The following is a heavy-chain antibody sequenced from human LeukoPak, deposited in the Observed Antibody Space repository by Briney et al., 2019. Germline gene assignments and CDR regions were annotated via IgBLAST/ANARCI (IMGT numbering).Heavy chain of an antibody. CDR2: INPSGGST. V-gene: IGHV1-46*03. CDR3: VRGDSNYYFDY. J-gene: IGHJ4*02. Sequence: ASVKVSCKASGYTFTSYYMHWVRQAPGQGLKWMGTINPSGGSTSYAQKFQGRVTMTRDTSTSTVYMELSSLRSEDTAVYYCVRGDSNYYFDYWGQGTLVTVSS. CDR1: GYTFTSYY. D-gene: IGHD4-11*01.